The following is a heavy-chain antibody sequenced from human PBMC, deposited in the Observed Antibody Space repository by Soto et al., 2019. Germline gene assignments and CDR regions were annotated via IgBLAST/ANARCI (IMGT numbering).Heavy chain of an antibody. D-gene: IGHD3-9*01. CDR1: GFSLSTSGVG. Sequence: QITLKESGPPLVKPTQTLTLTCTFSGFSLSTSGVGVGWIRQPPGKALEWLALIYWDDDKRYSPSLKSRLTITKDTTKNQVVLTMTNLDPVDTAPYYCAHSPTNYDILTGYSPPQFDYWGQGTLVTVSS. CDR2: IYWDDDK. J-gene: IGHJ4*02. V-gene: IGHV2-5*02. CDR3: AHSPTNYDILTGYSPPQFDY.